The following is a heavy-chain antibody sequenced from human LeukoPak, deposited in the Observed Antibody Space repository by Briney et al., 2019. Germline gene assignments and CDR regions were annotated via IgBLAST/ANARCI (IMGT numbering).Heavy chain of an antibody. CDR3: ASDWVQDY. J-gene: IGHJ4*02. V-gene: IGHV3-30-3*01. Sequence: GGSLRVSCGASGFTFSSYAMHWVRQTPGKGLEWVALISYDGGNRQYRDYVKGRFTISRDNSANILYLQMNSLTSEDTAVYYCASDWVQDYWGQGTLVTVSS. D-gene: IGHD2-15*01. CDR1: GFTFSSYA. CDR2: ISYDGGNR.